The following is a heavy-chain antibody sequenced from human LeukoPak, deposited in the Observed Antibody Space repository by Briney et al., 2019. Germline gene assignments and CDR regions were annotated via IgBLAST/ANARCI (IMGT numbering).Heavy chain of an antibody. D-gene: IGHD3/OR15-3a*01. CDR2: CGDT. CDR3: ARDGTGIVYYYAMDV. Sequence: GGSLRLSCAASGFTVSSNYMSWVRQAPGKGLEWVSVCGDTYYADSVKGRFTISRDNSKNTLYLQMNSLRAEDTAVYYCARDGTGIVYYYAMDVWGQGTTVTVSS. V-gene: IGHV3-66*01. J-gene: IGHJ6*02. CDR1: GFTVSSNY.